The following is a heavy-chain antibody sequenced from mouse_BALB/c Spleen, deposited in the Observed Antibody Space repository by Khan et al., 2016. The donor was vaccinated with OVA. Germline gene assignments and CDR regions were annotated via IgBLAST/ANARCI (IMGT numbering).Heavy chain of an antibody. CDR1: GYTFTSYW. CDR2: IDPSDSES. D-gene: IGHD2-2*01. V-gene: IGHV1-61*01. CDR3: ARREKYGYDPSGFAY. J-gene: IGHJ3*01. Sequence: VQLQESGAELVRPGASVNLSCKASGYTFTSYWMNWVKQRPGHGLEWIGRIDPSDSESHYNQMFREKATLTVDKSSSTAYMQLSSLTSEDSAVYYCARREKYGYDPSGFAYWGQGTLVTVSA.